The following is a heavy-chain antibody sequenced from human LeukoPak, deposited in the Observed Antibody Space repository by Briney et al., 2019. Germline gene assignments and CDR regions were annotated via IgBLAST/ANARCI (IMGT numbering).Heavy chain of an antibody. D-gene: IGHD3-22*01. CDR1: GYTFTGYY. V-gene: IGHV1-2*02. CDR2: INPNSGGT. Sequence: ASVKVSCKASGYTFTGYYMHWVRQAPGQGLEWMGWINPNSGGTNYAQKFQGRVTMTRDTSISTAYMELGRLRSDDTAVYYCARVRSYDSSGYNYFDYWGQGTLVTVSS. J-gene: IGHJ4*02. CDR3: ARVRSYDSSGYNYFDY.